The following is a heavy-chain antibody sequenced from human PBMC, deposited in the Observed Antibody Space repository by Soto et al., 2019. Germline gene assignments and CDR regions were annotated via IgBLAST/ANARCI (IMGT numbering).Heavy chain of an antibody. Sequence: GESLKISCKGSGSSFASHWVAWVRQMPEKGLEWIGTIYPGDSDTKYSSAFRGHVTISADTSVSTAYLQWRSREATDSAIYYCARYSGSYWHYLDFWGQGTLVTVSS. D-gene: IGHD1-26*01. J-gene: IGHJ4*02. V-gene: IGHV5-51*01. CDR2: IYPGDSDT. CDR1: GSSFASHW. CDR3: ARYSGSYWHYLDF.